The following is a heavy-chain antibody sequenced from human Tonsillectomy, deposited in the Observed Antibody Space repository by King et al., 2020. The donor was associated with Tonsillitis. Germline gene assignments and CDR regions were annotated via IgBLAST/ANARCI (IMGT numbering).Heavy chain of an antibody. CDR1: GFTFSSYG. CDR2: ISYDGSNK. J-gene: IGHJ5*02. V-gene: IGHV3-33*05. D-gene: IGHD3-22*01. Sequence: VQLVESGGGVVQPGRSLRLSCAASGFTFSSYGMHWVRQAPGKGLEWVAVISYDGSNKYYADSVKGRFTISRDNSKNTLYLQMNSLRAEDTAGYYCARDEVDYDSSGYYLHWFDPWGQGTLVTVSS. CDR3: ARDEVDYDSSGYYLHWFDP.